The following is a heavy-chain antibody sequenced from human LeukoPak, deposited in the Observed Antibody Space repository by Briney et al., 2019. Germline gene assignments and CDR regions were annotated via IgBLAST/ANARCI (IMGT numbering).Heavy chain of an antibody. CDR1: GFTFSTYW. CDR2: IKRDGSEK. V-gene: IGHV3-7*01. CDR3: ARPALGDGFDI. Sequence: GGSLRLSCVASGFTFSTYWMSWVRQAPGKGLEWVANIKRDGSEKYFVDSVKGRFTISRDNAKNSLYLQMSSLRAEDTAVYYCARPALGDGFDIWGQGTMVTVSS. D-gene: IGHD3-3*02. J-gene: IGHJ3*02.